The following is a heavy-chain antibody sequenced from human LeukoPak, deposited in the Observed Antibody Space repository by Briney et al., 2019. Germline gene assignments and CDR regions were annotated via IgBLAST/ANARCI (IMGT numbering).Heavy chain of an antibody. CDR2: IYSGGST. CDR1: GFTVSSNY. J-gene: IGHJ4*02. Sequence: GGSLRLSCAASGFTVSSNYMSWVRQAPGKGLEWVSVIYSGGSTYYADSVKGRFTISRDNAKNSLYLQMNSLRAEDTALYYCARDKESGDSYFDSWGQGTLVTVSS. V-gene: IGHV3-53*01. D-gene: IGHD7-27*01. CDR3: ARDKESGDSYFDS.